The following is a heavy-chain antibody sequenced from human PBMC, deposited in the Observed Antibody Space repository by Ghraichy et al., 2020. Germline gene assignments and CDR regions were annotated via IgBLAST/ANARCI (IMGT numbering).Heavy chain of an antibody. CDR3: AKDSAAVAGKRGGVDI. J-gene: IGHJ3*02. Sequence: GGSLRLSCTASGFTFNSYAMNWVRQAPGKGLEWVSGIGMTGTSTYYADSVKGQFTISRDNSKNTVFLQMNSLRAEDTAVYYCAKDSAAVAGKRGGVDIWGQGKMVTVSS. CDR2: IGMTGTST. D-gene: IGHD6-19*01. CDR1: GFTFNSYA. V-gene: IGHV3-23*01.